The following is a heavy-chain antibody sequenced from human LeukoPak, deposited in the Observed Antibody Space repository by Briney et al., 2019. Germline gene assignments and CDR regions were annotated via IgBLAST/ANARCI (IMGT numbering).Heavy chain of an antibody. J-gene: IGHJ4*02. CDR2: IRYGGST. Sequence: SQTLSLTCTVSGDSVSSGDHHWSWIRQPPGEGLEWIGYIRYGGSTYYNPSLKSRIIISVDMSKNQFSLSLNSLSAADSAVYFCARAAAVTNSWYYFDYWGQGTLVTVSS. CDR1: GDSVSSGDHH. CDR3: ARAAAVTNSWYYFDY. V-gene: IGHV4-30-4*01. D-gene: IGHD6-13*01.